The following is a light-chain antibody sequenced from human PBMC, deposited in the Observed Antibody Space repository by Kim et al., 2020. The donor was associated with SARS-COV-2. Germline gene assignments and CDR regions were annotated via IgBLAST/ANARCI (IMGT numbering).Light chain of an antibody. Sequence: SVSPGERATLSCRASQSVSSFLAWYQHKPGQAPRLLIYDASRRATGIPARFSGSGSGTDFTLTISRLEPADFAVYYCQQRVNWITFGQGTRLEIK. CDR1: QSVSSF. CDR2: DAS. J-gene: IGKJ5*01. V-gene: IGKV3-11*01. CDR3: QQRVNWIT.